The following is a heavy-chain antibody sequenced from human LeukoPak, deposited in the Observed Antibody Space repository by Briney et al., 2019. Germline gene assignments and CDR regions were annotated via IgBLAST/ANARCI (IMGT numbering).Heavy chain of an antibody. CDR1: GYTFTGYY. Sequence: ASVKVSCKASGYTFTGYYMHWVRQAPGQGLEWMGWINSNSGGTNYAQKFQGRATMTRDTSISTAYMELSRLRSDDTAVYYCARNTGYSSSWYLDYWGQGTLVTVSS. CDR2: INSNSGGT. D-gene: IGHD6-13*01. V-gene: IGHV1-2*02. J-gene: IGHJ4*02. CDR3: ARNTGYSSSWYLDY.